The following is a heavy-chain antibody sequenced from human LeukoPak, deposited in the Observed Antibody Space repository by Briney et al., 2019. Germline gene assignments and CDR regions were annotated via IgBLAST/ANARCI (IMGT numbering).Heavy chain of an antibody. D-gene: IGHD3-3*01. CDR3: ANAWSGYRYYFDY. CDR2: ISYDGSNK. J-gene: IGHJ4*02. Sequence: TGGSLRLSCAASGFTFSSYAMHWVRQAPGKGLEWVAVISYDGSNKYYADSVKGRFTISRDNSKNTLYLQMNSLRAEDTAVYYCANAWSGYRYYFDYWGQGTLVTVSS. CDR1: GFTFSSYA. V-gene: IGHV3-30-3*01.